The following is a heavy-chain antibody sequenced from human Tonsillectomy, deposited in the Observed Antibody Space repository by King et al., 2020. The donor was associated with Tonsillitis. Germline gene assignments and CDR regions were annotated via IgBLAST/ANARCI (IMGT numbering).Heavy chain of an antibody. V-gene: IGHV3-7*01. CDR3: ARDSSPSLHPYSSSYYFDC. CDR1: GFTFSHYW. Sequence: VQLVESGGGLVQPGGSLRLSCAASGFTFSHYWMSWVRQVPGKGLEWVANIKQDGSEKYYVDSVRGRFAISRDNAKNSLYLQMNSLGAEDTAVYYCARDSSPSLHPYSSSYYFDCWGQGTLVTVSS. D-gene: IGHD6-13*01. J-gene: IGHJ4*02. CDR2: IKQDGSEK.